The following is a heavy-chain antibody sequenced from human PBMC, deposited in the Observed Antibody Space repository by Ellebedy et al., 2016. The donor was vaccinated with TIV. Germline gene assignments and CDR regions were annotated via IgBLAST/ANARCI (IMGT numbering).Heavy chain of an antibody. V-gene: IGHV4-59*01. CDR2: IYYSGST. CDR3: ARVDGYSSSWYFDY. J-gene: IGHJ4*02. D-gene: IGHD6-13*01. Sequence: SETLSLXCTVSGGSISSYYWSWIRQPPGKGLEWIGYIYYSGSTNYNPSLKSRVTISVDTSKNQFSLKLSSVTAADTAVYYCARVDGYSSSWYFDYWGQGTLVTVSS. CDR1: GGSISSYY.